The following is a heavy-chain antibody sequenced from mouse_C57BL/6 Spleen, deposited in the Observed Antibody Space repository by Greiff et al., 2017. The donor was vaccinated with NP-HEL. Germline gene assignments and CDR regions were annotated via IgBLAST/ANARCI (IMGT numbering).Heavy chain of an antibody. CDR3: AREADYYGAPEAY. D-gene: IGHD1-1*01. V-gene: IGHV1-7*01. CDR2: INPSSGYT. Sequence: FQLQQSGAELAKPGASVKLSCKASGYTFTSYWMHWVKQRPGQGLEWIGYINPSSGYTKYNQKFKDKATLTADKSSSTAYMQLSSLTYEDSAVYYCAREADYYGAPEAYWGQGTLVTVSA. J-gene: IGHJ3*01. CDR1: GYTFTSYW.